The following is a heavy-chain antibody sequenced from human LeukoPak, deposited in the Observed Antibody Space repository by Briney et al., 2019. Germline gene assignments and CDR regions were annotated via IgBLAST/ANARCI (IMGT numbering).Heavy chain of an antibody. CDR1: GNYW. Sequence: PGGSLRLSCAASGNYWMHWVRQVPGKGLVWVSHINSDGSWTSYADSVKGRFTISKDNAKNTVYLQMNSLRAEDTAIYYCTTDTWYSAGHWGQGTLVTVSS. CDR2: INSDGSWT. V-gene: IGHV3-74*01. D-gene: IGHD2-15*01. J-gene: IGHJ4*02. CDR3: TTDTWYSAGH.